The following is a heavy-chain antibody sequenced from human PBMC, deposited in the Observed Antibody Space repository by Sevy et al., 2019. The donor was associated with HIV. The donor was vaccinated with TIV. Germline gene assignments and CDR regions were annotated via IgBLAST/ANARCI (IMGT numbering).Heavy chain of an antibody. CDR1: GFTFNNYA. V-gene: IGHV3-23*01. CDR2: ISGSGGRT. CDR3: AKEDCSGGICYGGFAS. J-gene: IGHJ4*02. D-gene: IGHD2-15*01. Sequence: GGSLRLSCAGSGFTFNNYAMSWVRQAPGKGLEWVSAISGSGGRTYYADSVKGRFTSSRENSKNTLDGQLNSLTGEDTAVYYCAKEDCSGGICYGGFASWGQGILVTVSS.